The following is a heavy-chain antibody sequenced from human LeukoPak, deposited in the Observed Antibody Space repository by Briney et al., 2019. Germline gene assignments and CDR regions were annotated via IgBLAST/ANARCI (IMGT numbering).Heavy chain of an antibody. V-gene: IGHV4-31*11. CDR1: GGSFSGYY. D-gene: IGHD2-2*01. CDR2: IYYSGST. J-gene: IGHJ5*02. Sequence: TSETLSLTCAVYGGSFSGYYWSWIRQHPGKGLEWIGYIYYSGSTYYNPSLKSRVTISVDTSKNQFSLKLSSVTAADTAVYYCARERYCSSTSCYPRFDPWGQGTLVTVSS. CDR3: ARERYCSSTSCYPRFDP.